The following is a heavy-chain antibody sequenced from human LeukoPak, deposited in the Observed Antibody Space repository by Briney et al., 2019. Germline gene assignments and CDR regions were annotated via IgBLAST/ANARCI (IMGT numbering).Heavy chain of an antibody. CDR1: GFTFTSYD. D-gene: IGHD3-10*02. V-gene: IGHV3-48*03. CDR2: ISNGGGTI. CDR3: ARDSYMFGSDY. J-gene: IGHJ4*02. Sequence: GGSLRLSCVTSGFTFTSYDFNWVRQAPGKGLEWVSYISNGGGTIYYADSVKGRLTISRDNAKNSVFLQMNTLRAEDTAVYYCARDSYMFGSDYWGQGTLVTVSS.